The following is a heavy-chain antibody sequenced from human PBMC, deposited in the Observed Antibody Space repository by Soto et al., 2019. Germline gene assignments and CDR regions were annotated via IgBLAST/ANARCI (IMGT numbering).Heavy chain of an antibody. CDR2: FSWDGSST. J-gene: IGHJ6*02. D-gene: IGHD1-26*01. Sequence: EAQLVESGGVVVQPGGSLRLSCAASGFTFGDYSMHWVRQAPGKGLEWVSLFSWDGSSTYYGDSVKGRFTISRDNSKNSLYLQMNSLRREDTAVYYCAKAVGCYYYGMDVWGQGTTVTVSS. CDR3: AKAVGCYYYGMDV. CDR1: GFTFGDYS. V-gene: IGHV3-43*01.